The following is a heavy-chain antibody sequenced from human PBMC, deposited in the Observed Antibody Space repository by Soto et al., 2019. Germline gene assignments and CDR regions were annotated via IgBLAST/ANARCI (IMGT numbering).Heavy chain of an antibody. D-gene: IGHD4-4*01. Sequence: HPGGSLRLSCAASGIPFSSYAMSWVLQAPGKGLEWVSAIGSGGGDTYYADSVKGRFTISRDNSKNTVYLQMNSLRAEDTAVYYCAIPAFSNSDYYWGLGTVVTVSS. CDR1: GIPFSSYA. CDR2: IGSGGGDT. V-gene: IGHV3-23*01. J-gene: IGHJ4*02. CDR3: AIPAFSNSDYY.